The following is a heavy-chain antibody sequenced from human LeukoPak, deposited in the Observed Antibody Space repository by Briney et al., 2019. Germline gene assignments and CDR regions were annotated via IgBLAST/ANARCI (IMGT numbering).Heavy chain of an antibody. CDR3: ARHSLIGTTPFDY. CDR1: GGTFSSYA. D-gene: IGHD1-20*01. J-gene: IGHJ4*02. Sequence: SVKVSCKASGGTFSSYAISWVRQAPGQGLEWMGGIIPIFGTANYAQKFQGRVTITADESTSTAYMELSSLRSEDTAVYYCARHSLIGTTPFDYWGQGTLVTVSS. V-gene: IGHV1-69*01. CDR2: IIPIFGTA.